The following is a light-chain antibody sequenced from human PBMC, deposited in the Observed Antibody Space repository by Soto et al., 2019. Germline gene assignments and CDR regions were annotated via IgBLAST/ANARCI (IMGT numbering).Light chain of an antibody. CDR1: QSVSSN. V-gene: IGKV3-15*01. CDR2: DAS. J-gene: IGKJ1*01. CDR3: QQYKKWPRT. Sequence: EIVMPKSLATLSVSPGASAPLSCRASQSVSSNFAWYQQKPGQAPRLLIYDASTRATGIPARFSGSGSGTEFTLTISSLQSEEFAVYYCQQYKKWPRTVGHGNKVNIK.